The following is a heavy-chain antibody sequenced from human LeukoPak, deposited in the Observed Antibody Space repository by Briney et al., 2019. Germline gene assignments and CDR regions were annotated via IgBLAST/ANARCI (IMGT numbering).Heavy chain of an antibody. CDR3: AREQADCDLSGWCLYYYYYYMDV. CDR1: GGSISNYY. CDR2: MYYSGST. V-gene: IGHV4-59*12. D-gene: IGHD6-19*01. J-gene: IGHJ6*03. Sequence: PSETLSLTCTVSGGSISNYYWTWIRQPPGKGLEWIGYMYYSGSTSYNPSLKGRVTISVDKSKKQFSLKLSSVTAADTAVYYCAREQADCDLSGWCLYYYYYYMDVWGKGTTVTVSS.